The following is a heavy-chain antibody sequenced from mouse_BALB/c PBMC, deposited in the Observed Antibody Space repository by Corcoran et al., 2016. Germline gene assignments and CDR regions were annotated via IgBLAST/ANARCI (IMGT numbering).Heavy chain of an antibody. V-gene: IGHV1-18*01. CDR3: ARLGIPTFDY. CDR1: GYTFTDYN. Sequence: EVLLQQFGPELVKPGASVKIPCKASGYTFTDYNMDWVKQSHGKSLEWIGDINPKSGGTIYNHTFKGKAILTVDKSSSTAYMELRSLTSEDTAVYYCARLGIPTFDYWGQGTTLTVSS. J-gene: IGHJ2*01. D-gene: IGHD1-1*01. CDR2: INPKSGGT.